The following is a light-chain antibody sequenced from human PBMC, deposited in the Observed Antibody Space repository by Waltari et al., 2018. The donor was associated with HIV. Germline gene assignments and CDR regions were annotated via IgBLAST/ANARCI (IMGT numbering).Light chain of an antibody. J-gene: IGLJ3*02. CDR1: SSNIGAGHD. Sequence: QSVLTQPPSVSGAPGQRATISCPGSSSNIGAGHDVPWYQQLPGTAPNLLIYGNSNRPSGVPDRFSGSKSGTSASLAITGLQAEDEADYYCQSYDSSLSAWVFGGGTRLTVL. CDR3: QSYDSSLSAWV. CDR2: GNS. V-gene: IGLV1-40*01.